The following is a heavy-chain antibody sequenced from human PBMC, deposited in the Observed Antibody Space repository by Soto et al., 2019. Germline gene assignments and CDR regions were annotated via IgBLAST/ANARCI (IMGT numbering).Heavy chain of an antibody. V-gene: IGHV3-66*01. CDR3: ARDFVVGGPTINYYYGMDV. J-gene: IGHJ6*02. Sequence: LSLTCTVYDGSFSGHYWSWVRKNPFKLLEWISIIYSAGNTYYADSVKGRFTISRDNSKNTLYLQMNSLGAEDTAVYYCARDFVVGGPTINYYYGMDVWGQGTTVTVSS. CDR1: DGSFSGHY. D-gene: IGHD1-26*01. CDR2: IYSAGNT.